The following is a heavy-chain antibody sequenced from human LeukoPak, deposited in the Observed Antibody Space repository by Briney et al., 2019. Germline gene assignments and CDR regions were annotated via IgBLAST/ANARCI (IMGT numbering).Heavy chain of an antibody. CDR2: ISSSSYI. Sequence: GGSLRLSCAASGFTFSSYSMNWVRQAPGKGLEWVSSISSSSYIYYADSVKGRFTISRDNAKNSLYLQMNSLRAEDTAVYYCARESWYNPRDAFDIWGQGTMVTVSS. CDR1: GFTFSSYS. CDR3: ARESWYNPRDAFDI. D-gene: IGHD1-14*01. J-gene: IGHJ3*02. V-gene: IGHV3-21*01.